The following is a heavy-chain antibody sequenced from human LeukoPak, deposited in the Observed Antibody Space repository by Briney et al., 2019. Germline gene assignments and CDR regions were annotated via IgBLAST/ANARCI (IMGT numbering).Heavy chain of an antibody. CDR1: GYTFTSYY. D-gene: IGHD6-13*01. V-gene: IGHV1-46*01. Sequence: ASVKVSCKASGYTFTSYYMHWVRQAPGQGLEWMGIINPSGGSTSYAQKFQGRVTMTRDTSTSTVYMELSSLRSEDTAMYYCARESIIAGTGGYYYYYGMDVWGQGTTVTVSS. CDR3: ARESIIAGTGGYYYYYGMDV. J-gene: IGHJ6*02. CDR2: INPSGGST.